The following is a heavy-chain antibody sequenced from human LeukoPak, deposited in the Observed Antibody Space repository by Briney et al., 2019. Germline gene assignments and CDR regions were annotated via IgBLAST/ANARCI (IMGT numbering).Heavy chain of an antibody. CDR3: ARTLSGYSYGPFDY. V-gene: IGHV4-59*01. Sequence: SETLSLTCTVSGGSIRSYYWSWIRQPPGKGLEWIGYIYYSGSTNYNPSLKSRVTISVDTFKNQFSLKLSSVTAADTAVYYCARTLSGYSYGPFDYWGQGTLVTVSS. D-gene: IGHD5-18*01. CDR1: GGSIRSYY. CDR2: IYYSGST. J-gene: IGHJ4*02.